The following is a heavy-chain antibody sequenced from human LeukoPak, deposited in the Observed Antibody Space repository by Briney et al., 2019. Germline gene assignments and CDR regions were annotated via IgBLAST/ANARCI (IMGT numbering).Heavy chain of an antibody. D-gene: IGHD1-26*01. CDR1: GYTFTSYG. J-gene: IGHJ4*02. CDR2: ISAYNGDT. CDR3: ARDSGDFDY. Sequence: ASVKVSCKASGYTFTSYGISWVRQAPGQGLEWMGWISAYNGDTNYAQKLQGRVTMTTDTSTRTAYMEVRSLRTDDTAVYYCARDSGDFDYWGQGTLVTVSS. V-gene: IGHV1-18*01.